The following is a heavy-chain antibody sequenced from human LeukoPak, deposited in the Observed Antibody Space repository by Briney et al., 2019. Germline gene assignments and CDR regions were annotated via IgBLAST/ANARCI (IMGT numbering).Heavy chain of an antibody. CDR3: ARLADCSSSICRSLDY. D-gene: IGHD2-2*01. CDR1: GYPFTGYY. Sequence: GASVKVSCKASGYPFTGYYLHWVRQAPGQGLEWMGWINPNSGFTNYAQKFQGRVTMTRDTSISTAYMELSRLRSDDTAVYYCARLADCSSSICRSLDYWGQGTLVTVSS. J-gene: IGHJ4*02. V-gene: IGHV1-2*02. CDR2: INPNSGFT.